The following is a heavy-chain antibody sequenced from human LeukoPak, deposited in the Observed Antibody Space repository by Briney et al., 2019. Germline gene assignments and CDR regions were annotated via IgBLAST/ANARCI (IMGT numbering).Heavy chain of an antibody. CDR1: GVTFSGYY. J-gene: IGHJ6*03. CDR2: INHSGST. CDR3: ARDLRAAAVPNYYMDV. Sequence: SETLSLTCAVYGVTFSGYYWSWIRQPPGKGLEWIGEINHSGSTNYYPSLKNRVTISVDTSKNQFSLKLSSFTATDTAVYYCARDLRAAAVPNYYMDVWGKATTVTVSS. V-gene: IGHV4-34*01. D-gene: IGHD6-13*01.